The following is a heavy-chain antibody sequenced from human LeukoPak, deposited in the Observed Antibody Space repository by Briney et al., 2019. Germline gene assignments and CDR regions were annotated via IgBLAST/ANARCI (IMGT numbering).Heavy chain of an antibody. J-gene: IGHJ4*02. CDR3: AAEMLDEFGESPMYYFDY. Sequence: SVKVSCKASGGTFSSYAISWVRQAPGQGLEWMGGIIPIFGTANYAQKFQGRVTITADKSTSTAYMELSSLRSEDTAVYYCAAEMLDEFGESPMYYFDYWGQGTLVTVSS. V-gene: IGHV1-69*06. CDR2: IIPIFGTA. CDR1: GGTFSSYA. D-gene: IGHD3-10*01.